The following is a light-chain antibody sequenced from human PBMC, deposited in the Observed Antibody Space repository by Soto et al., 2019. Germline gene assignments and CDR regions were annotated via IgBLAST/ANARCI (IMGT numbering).Light chain of an antibody. J-gene: IGKJ5*01. CDR3: QKYSGVPVT. CDR2: SAS. Sequence: IQMTQSPSSLSASVGDRVTITCRASQDINKYLAWYQQRPGTLAKLLIYSASTLKSGVPSRFSGSRSGTDFTLTISSLQPEGVATYYCQKYSGVPVTFGQGTRLEIK. CDR1: QDINKY. V-gene: IGKV1-27*01.